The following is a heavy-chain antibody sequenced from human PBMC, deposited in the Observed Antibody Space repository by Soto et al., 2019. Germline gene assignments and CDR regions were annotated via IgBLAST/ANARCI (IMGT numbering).Heavy chain of an antibody. J-gene: IGHJ6*02. CDR2: IKQDGSEK. V-gene: IGHV3-7*05. CDR3: ARADRIPAARGYYYYYGMDV. Sequence: EVQLVESGGGLVQPGGSLRLSCAASGFTFSSYWMSWVRQAPGKGLEWVANIKQDGSEKYYVDSVKGRFTISRDNAKNSLYLQMNSLRAEDTAVYYCARADRIPAARGYYYYYGMDVWGQGTTVTVSS. CDR1: GFTFSSYW. D-gene: IGHD2-2*01.